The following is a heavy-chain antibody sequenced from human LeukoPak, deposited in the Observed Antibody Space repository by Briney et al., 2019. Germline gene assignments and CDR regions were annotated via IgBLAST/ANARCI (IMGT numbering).Heavy chain of an antibody. D-gene: IGHD4-17*01. CDR3: ARDQRGYGDSSGASKWIDP. J-gene: IGHJ5*02. Sequence: AAVKVSCKASDTFTSYGINWVRQAPGQGVEWMGWITPYNGNTKYAEKIQRRVTITTDTSTSTAYMELRSLSSDDTAVYYCARDQRGYGDSSGASKWIDPWGQGTLVTVSS. CDR1: DTFTSYG. CDR2: ITPYNGNT. V-gene: IGHV1-18*01.